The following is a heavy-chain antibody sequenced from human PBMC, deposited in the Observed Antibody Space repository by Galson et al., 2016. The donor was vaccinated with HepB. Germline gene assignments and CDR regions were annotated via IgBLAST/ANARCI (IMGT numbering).Heavy chain of an antibody. J-gene: IGHJ4*02. CDR3: ARDRDRSLDY. D-gene: IGHD5-24*01. V-gene: IGHV1-18*04. Sequence: SVKVSCNASGYTFTTNGISWVRQAPGQGLEWVAWISAHNGDTNSAQKFQGRVTLTTDTSTRTAYMELRSLTSDDTAVYYCARDRDRSLDYWGQGTLVTVSS. CDR1: GYTFTTNG. CDR2: ISAHNGDT.